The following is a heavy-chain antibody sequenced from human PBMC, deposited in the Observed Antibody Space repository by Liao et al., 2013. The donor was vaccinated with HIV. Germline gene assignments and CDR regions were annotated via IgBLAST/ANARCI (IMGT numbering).Heavy chain of an antibody. V-gene: IGHV4-30-2*06. CDR1: GDSIISAAHA. CDR3: ARDGHGWVTGVNYFDY. D-gene: IGHD1-20*01. Sequence: QLQLQESGSGLVKPSQTLSLTCNVSGDSIISAAHAWTWVRQSPGKGLELIGYIHHGGSTYYSPSLKSRVTVSVDTSKNQFSLRLNSVTAADTAVYYCARDGHGWVTGVNYFDYWGQGTLVTVSS. CDR2: IHHGGST. J-gene: IGHJ4*02.